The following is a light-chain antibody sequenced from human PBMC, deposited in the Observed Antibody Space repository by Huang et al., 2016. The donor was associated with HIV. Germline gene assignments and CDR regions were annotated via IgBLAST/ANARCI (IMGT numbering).Light chain of an antibody. V-gene: IGKV2-28*01. CDR3: MQALHTPYT. CDR1: RSLLHTNGYNY. J-gene: IGKJ2*01. Sequence: DIVMIQSPLSLPVTPGEPASISCTSSRSLLHTNGYNYLDWYLQNPGQSPQLLIFLGSNRASGVPDRFSGSGSGTYFSLKISRVEAEDVGVYYCMQALHTPYTFGQGTKLEIK. CDR2: LGS.